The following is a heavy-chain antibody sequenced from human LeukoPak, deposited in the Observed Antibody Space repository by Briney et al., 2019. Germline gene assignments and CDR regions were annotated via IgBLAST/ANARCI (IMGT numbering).Heavy chain of an antibody. V-gene: IGHV1-18*04. CDR3: ARDRVDILTGYFEKDWFDP. Sequence: ASVKVSCTASGYTLTSNYIHWVRQAPGQGLEWMGWISAYNGNTNYAQKLQGRVTMTTDTSTSTAYMELRSLRSDDTAVYYCARDRVDILTGYFEKDWFDPWGQGTLVTVSS. J-gene: IGHJ5*02. D-gene: IGHD3-9*01. CDR1: GYTLTSNY. CDR2: ISAYNGNT.